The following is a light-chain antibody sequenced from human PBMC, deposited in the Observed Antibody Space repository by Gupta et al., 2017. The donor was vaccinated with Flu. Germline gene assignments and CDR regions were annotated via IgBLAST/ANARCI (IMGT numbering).Light chain of an antibody. J-gene: IGLJ3*02. CDR1: SSYIGSDT. CDR3: AAGEDTRNSLV. Sequence: QSMLTQPPSASVPPGQRVTISCSTSSSYIGSDTVTWYQHVPGTAPNLLMYNNSNRPSGVPERFSGSKYGASAALTTTGLQAEDGADYYCAAGEDTRNSLVFGGGTKLTVL. V-gene: IGLV1-44*01. CDR2: NNS.